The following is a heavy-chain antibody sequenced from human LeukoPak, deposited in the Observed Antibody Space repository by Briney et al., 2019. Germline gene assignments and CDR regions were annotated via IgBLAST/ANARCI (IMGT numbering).Heavy chain of an antibody. V-gene: IGHV4-59*01. Sequence: SETLSLTCTVSGGSISIYYWSWIRQPPGKGLEWIGYIYNSGSTNYNPSLKSRVTISVDTSKNQFSLNLGSVTAADTAVYYCVRDRELNYWGQGTLVTVSS. CDR1: GGSISIYY. CDR3: VRDRELNY. CDR2: IYNSGST. D-gene: IGHD3-10*01. J-gene: IGHJ4*02.